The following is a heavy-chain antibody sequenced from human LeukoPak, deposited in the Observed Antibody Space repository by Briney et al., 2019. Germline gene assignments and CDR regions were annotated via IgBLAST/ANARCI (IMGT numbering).Heavy chain of an antibody. Sequence: GGSLRLSCAASGFTFSSYAMHWVRQAPGKGLEWVAVISYDGSNKYYADSVKGRFTISRDNAKNPLYLQMNSLRAEDTAVYYCARGGGVYYDILTGSFYDAFDIWGQGTMVTVSS. CDR2: ISYDGSNK. D-gene: IGHD3-9*01. V-gene: IGHV3-30*04. CDR3: ARGGGVYYDILTGSFYDAFDI. J-gene: IGHJ3*02. CDR1: GFTFSSYA.